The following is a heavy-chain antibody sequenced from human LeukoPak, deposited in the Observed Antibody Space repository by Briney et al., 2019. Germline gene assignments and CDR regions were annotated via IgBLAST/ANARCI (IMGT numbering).Heavy chain of an antibody. D-gene: IGHD3-10*01. CDR1: GGSISSSSYY. CDR3: ARVDPLYGSGSYPDY. J-gene: IGHJ4*02. Sequence: SETLSLTCTVSGGSISSSSYYWGWIRQPPGKGLEWIGSIYYSGSTYYNPSLKSRVTISVDTSKNQFSLKLRSVTAADTAIYYCARVDPLYGSGSYPDYWGQGTLVTVSS. V-gene: IGHV4-39*07. CDR2: IYYSGST.